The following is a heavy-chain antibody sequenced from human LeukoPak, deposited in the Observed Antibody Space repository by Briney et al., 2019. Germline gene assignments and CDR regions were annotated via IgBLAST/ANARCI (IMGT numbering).Heavy chain of an antibody. Sequence: PGGSLRLSCAASGFTFSSYGMHWVRQAPGKGLEWVANIKEDGSEKYYVDSVKGRFTISRDNAKNSLYLQMRSLRAEDTAVYYCARDPDPGTADYWGQGTLVTVSS. CDR1: GFTFSSYG. J-gene: IGHJ4*02. D-gene: IGHD1-14*01. V-gene: IGHV3-7*01. CDR3: ARDPDPGTADY. CDR2: IKEDGSEK.